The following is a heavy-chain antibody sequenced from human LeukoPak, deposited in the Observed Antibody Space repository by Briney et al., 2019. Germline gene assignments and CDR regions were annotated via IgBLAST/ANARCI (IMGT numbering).Heavy chain of an antibody. V-gene: IGHV3-53*01. CDR2: IYADFDTT. D-gene: IGHD3-22*01. CDR1: GFTVSGDY. J-gene: IGHJ4*02. Sequence: GGSLRLSCAVSGFTVSGDYMSWVRQAPGKGLEWVSVIYADFDTTDYADSVKGRFTISRDNSKNTLYLQMNSLRAEDTAVYYCARDQQYYYDSSGYLGYWGQGTLVTVSS. CDR3: ARDQQYYYDSSGYLGY.